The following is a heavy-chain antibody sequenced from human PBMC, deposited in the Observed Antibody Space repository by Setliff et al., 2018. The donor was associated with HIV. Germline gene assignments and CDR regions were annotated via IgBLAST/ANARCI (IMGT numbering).Heavy chain of an antibody. J-gene: IGHJ3*02. V-gene: IGHV5-51*01. CDR2: IYPGDSDT. CDR1: GYRFTSSW. D-gene: IGHD3-22*01. Sequence: GASLKLSCQGSGYRFTSSWIGWVRQMPGKGLEWMGIIYPGDSDTRYSPSFQGQVTISADKSLSTASLQWNSLKASDTAMFYCARPRVADYFDSTGYYLPYAFDIWGQGTMVTVS. CDR3: ARPRVADYFDSTGYYLPYAFDI.